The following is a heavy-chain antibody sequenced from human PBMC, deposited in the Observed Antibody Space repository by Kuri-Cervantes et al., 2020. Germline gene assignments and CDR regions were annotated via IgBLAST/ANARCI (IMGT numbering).Heavy chain of an antibody. Sequence: GGSLRLSCAASGFTVSSNYMSWVRQAPGKGLEWVSVIYSGGSTYYADSVKGRFTISRDNSKNTLYLQMNSLRAEDTAVYYCARAPYDFWSGYFIGYGMDVWGQGTTVTVSS. V-gene: IGHV3-66*01. D-gene: IGHD3-3*01. J-gene: IGHJ6*02. CDR2: IYSGGST. CDR3: ARAPYDFWSGYFIGYGMDV. CDR1: GFTVSSNY.